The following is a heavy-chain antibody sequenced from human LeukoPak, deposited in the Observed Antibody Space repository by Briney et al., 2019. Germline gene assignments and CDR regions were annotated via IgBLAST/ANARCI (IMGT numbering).Heavy chain of an antibody. V-gene: IGHV3-33*06. CDR2: LWYDGSSK. J-gene: IGHJ4*02. CDR1: GFTFSSYG. Sequence: GRSLRLSCAASGFTFSSYGMHWVRRAPGKGLRGVALLWYDGSSKHYADSVRGRFTISRDNSKNTLYLQMNSLRAEDTAVYYCAKEQYYYDSSGSLDCWGQGTLVTVSS. CDR3: AKEQYYYDSSGSLDC. D-gene: IGHD3-22*01.